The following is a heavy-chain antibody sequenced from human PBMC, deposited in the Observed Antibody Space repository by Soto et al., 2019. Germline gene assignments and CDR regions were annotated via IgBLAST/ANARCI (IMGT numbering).Heavy chain of an antibody. Sequence: EVQLVESGGGLVQPGGSLRLSCAASGFTVSNFYMTWVRQAPGKGLEWVSGISSGGSTYYADSVKGRFTISRDNSKNTLYLEMTSLRAGDTAVYYCARDTFGGAYDFWHGGQGTLVTVSS. CDR2: ISSGGST. CDR3: ARDTFGGAYDFWH. V-gene: IGHV3-66*01. CDR1: GFTVSNFY. D-gene: IGHD3-3*01. J-gene: IGHJ4*02.